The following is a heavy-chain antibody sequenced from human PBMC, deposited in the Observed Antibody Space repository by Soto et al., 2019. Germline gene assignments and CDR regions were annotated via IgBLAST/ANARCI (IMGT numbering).Heavy chain of an antibody. D-gene: IGHD2-21*01. J-gene: IGHJ6*02. CDR3: AKVRVTTTYYQYYGLDV. CDR2: ISNNGNDK. Sequence: QVQLVESGGGVVQPGRSLRLSCAASGFTFSDYGMHGVRQAPGRGLKWVAVISNNGNDKQYGDSVTGRFIISSDNSKDPLYLEMNTLPYDDTGVYFCAKVRVTTTYYQYYGLDVWGQGTTITVSS. CDR1: GFTFSDYG. V-gene: IGHV3-30*18.